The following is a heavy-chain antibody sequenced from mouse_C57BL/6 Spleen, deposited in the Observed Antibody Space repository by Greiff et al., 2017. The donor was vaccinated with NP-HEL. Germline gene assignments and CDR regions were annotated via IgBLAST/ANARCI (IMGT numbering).Heavy chain of an antibody. CDR2: IYPGDGDT. V-gene: IGHV1-82*01. CDR1: GYAFSSSW. J-gene: IGHJ3*01. Sequence: QVQLKESGPELVKPGASVKISCKASGYAFSSSWMNWVKQRPGKGLEWIGRIYPGDGDTNYNGKFKGKATLTADKSSSTAYMQLSSLTSEDSAVYFCARGDYVRLGFAYWGQGTLVTVSA. D-gene: IGHD2-4*01. CDR3: ARGDYVRLGFAY.